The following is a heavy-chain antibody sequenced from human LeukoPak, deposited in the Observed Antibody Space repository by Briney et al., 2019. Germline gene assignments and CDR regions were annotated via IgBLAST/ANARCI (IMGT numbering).Heavy chain of an antibody. V-gene: IGHV3-48*01. CDR2: ISTGSSTT. D-gene: IGHD3-3*01. J-gene: IGHJ4*02. CDR1: EFAFSTYN. Sequence: PGGSLRLSCAASEFAFSTYNMNWVRQAPGKGLEWVSYISTGSSTTYYADSVKGRFTISRDNVENSLYLQMNSLRVEDTAVFDTWSRRGNFDSWGQGTLVIVSS. CDR3: WSRRGNFDS.